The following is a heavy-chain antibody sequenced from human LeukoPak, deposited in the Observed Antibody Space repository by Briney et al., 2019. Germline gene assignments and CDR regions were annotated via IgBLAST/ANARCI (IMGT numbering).Heavy chain of an antibody. J-gene: IGHJ4*02. V-gene: IGHV3-21*01. Sequence: PGGSPRLSCAASGFTFSSYSMNWVRQAPGKGLEWVSSISSSSSYIYYADSMKGRFTISRDNAKNSLYLQMNSPRAEDTAVYYCARGHPPDYDFWSGHYYFDYWGQGTLVTVSS. CDR1: GFTFSSYS. CDR2: ISSSSSYI. CDR3: ARGHPPDYDFWSGHYYFDY. D-gene: IGHD3-3*01.